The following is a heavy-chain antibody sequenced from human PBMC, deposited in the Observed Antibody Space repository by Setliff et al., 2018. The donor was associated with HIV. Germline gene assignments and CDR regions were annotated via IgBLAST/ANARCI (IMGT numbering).Heavy chain of an antibody. J-gene: IGHJ2*01. CDR2: THYSGSS. D-gene: IGHD2-21*02. Sequence: SETLSLTCTLSGGFISNHYWNGIRQPPGKGLEWIGSTHYSGSSYYSPPLKSRVTISLDTSKNQFSLKLSSMTAADTAVYYCARDVGLCGVDCWPYFYFDLWGRGNLVTVSS. CDR3: ARDVGLCGVDCWPYFYFDL. V-gene: IGHV4-59*11. CDR1: GGFISNHY.